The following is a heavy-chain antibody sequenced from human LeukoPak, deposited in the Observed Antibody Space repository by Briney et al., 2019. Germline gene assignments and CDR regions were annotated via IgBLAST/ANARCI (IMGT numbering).Heavy chain of an antibody. V-gene: IGHV3-21*01. CDR3: ARAYGDYVKYYFDY. CDR2: ISSSSYI. D-gene: IGHD4-17*01. J-gene: IGHJ4*02. CDR1: GFTFSSYS. Sequence: GGSLRLSCAASGFTFSSYSMNWVRQAPGKGLEWVSSISSSSYIYYADSVKGRFTISRDNAKNSLYLQMNSLRAEDTAVYYCARAYGDYVKYYFDYWGQGTLVTVSS.